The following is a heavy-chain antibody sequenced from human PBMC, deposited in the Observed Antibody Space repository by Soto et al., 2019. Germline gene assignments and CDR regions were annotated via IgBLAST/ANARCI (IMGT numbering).Heavy chain of an antibody. CDR1: GFTFSSYE. V-gene: IGHV3-48*03. D-gene: IGHD3-3*01. CDR2: ISRTGTTI. CDR3: AGALFGAPLGY. Sequence: EVLLVESGGGLVQPGGSLRLSCVASGFTFSSYEMNWVRQAPGKGLEWVSYISRTGTTIYYADSVKGRFTISRDNAKKSLFLQVNSLRVDDTALHYCAGALFGAPLGYWGQGTLVTVSS. J-gene: IGHJ4*02.